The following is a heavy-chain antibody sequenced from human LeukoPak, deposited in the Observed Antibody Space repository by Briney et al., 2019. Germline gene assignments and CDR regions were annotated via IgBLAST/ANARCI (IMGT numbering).Heavy chain of an antibody. CDR3: ARSPSRSGASGFDY. V-gene: IGHV4-4*07. D-gene: IGHD3-10*01. CDR2: IYTSGST. CDR1: GGSISSYY. Sequence: PSETLSLTCTASGGSISSYYWSWIRQPAGKGLEWIGRIYTSGSTNYNPSLKSRVTISIDTSKNQFSLRLSSVTAADTAVYYCARSPSRSGASGFDYWGQGTLVTVSS. J-gene: IGHJ4*02.